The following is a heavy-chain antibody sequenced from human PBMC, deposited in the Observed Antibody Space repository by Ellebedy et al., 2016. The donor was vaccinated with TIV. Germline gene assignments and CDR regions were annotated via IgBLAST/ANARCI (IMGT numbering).Heavy chain of an antibody. CDR1: GVTVSSNH. J-gene: IGHJ4*02. Sequence: PGGSLRLSCAAPGVTVSSNHMNWFRQAPGKGLEWVANIKQDGSEQNYVGSVKGRFTISRDNAKNSLSLQMNTLRTEDTAVYYCAGGRGWLVDYWGQGIMVTVSS. V-gene: IGHV3-7*01. CDR2: IKQDGSEQ. D-gene: IGHD6-19*01. CDR3: AGGRGWLVDY.